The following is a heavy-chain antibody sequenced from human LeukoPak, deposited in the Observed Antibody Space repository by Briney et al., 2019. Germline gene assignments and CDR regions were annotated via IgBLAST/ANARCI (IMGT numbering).Heavy chain of an antibody. CDR2: ISGNGDST. CDR1: GFTFRNYA. CDR3: ATYFYGSSGYFYVEYFQH. D-gene: IGHD3-22*01. Sequence: GGSLRLSCGASGFTFRNYALSWVRQAPGKGLEWVSAISGNGDSTYYADSVKGRFVISRDNSKNTLYLQINCLRAEDTAVYYCATYFYGSSGYFYVEYFQHWGQGTLVTVSS. V-gene: IGHV3-23*01. J-gene: IGHJ1*01.